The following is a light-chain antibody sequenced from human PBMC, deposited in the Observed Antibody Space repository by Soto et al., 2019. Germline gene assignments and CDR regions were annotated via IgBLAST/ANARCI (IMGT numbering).Light chain of an antibody. CDR2: DAS. Sequence: DIPMTQSPSTLSASVGDRATITCRASQSISSWLAWYQQKPGQAPKLLIYDASSLESGVPSRFSGSGSGTEFTLTISSLQPDDFATYYCQQYNSYSAFGQGTKVEIK. CDR1: QSISSW. V-gene: IGKV1-5*01. CDR3: QQYNSYSA. J-gene: IGKJ1*01.